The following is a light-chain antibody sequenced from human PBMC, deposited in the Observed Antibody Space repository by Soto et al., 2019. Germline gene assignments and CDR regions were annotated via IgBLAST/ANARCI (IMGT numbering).Light chain of an antibody. V-gene: IGLV4-60*03. CDR1: SGHSSYI. J-gene: IGLJ2*01. Sequence: QPVLTQSSSASASLGSSVKLTCTLSSGHSSYIIAWHQQQPGKAPRYLMKLEGSGSYNKGSGVPDRFSVSSSGADRYLTISNLQSEDEADYYCETWDSNIVVFGGGTKLTVL. CDR3: ETWDSNIVV. CDR2: LEGSGSY.